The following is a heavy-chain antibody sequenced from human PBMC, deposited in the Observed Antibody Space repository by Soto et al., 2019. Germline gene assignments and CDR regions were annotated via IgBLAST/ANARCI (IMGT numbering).Heavy chain of an antibody. CDR2: TYYRSKWYN. CDR3: TTARSVLAIVVVPAANGTLMVYATPNFDY. D-gene: IGHD2-2*01. Sequence: SPTLSLTCAISGDRVSSNSAAWNWIRQSPSRGLEWLGRTYYRSKWYNDYAVSVKSRITINPDTSKNQFSLQLNSVTTEDTAVYCRTTARSVLAIVVVPAANGTLMVYATPNFDYWGQGTLVTVSS. CDR1: GDRVSSNSAA. J-gene: IGHJ4*02. V-gene: IGHV6-1*01.